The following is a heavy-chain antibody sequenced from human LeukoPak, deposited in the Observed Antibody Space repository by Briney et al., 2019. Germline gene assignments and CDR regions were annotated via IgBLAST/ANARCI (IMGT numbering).Heavy chain of an antibody. D-gene: IGHD3-22*01. J-gene: IGHJ4*02. CDR2: IRYDGSNK. CDR3: ARDSSGYSYPPYYFDY. V-gene: IGHV3-30*02. Sequence: GGSLRLSCAASGFTFSSYGMHWVRQAPGKGLEWVAFIRYDGSNKYYADSVKGRFTISRDNSKNTLYLQMNSLRAEDTAVYYCARDSSGYSYPPYYFDYWGQGTLVTVSS. CDR1: GFTFSSYG.